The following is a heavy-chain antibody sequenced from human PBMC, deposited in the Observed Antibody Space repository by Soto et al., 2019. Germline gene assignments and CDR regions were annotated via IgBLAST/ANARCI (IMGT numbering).Heavy chain of an antibody. D-gene: IGHD5-18*01. J-gene: IGHJ3*01. V-gene: IGHV3-23*01. Sequence: EVRLLESGGGLVQPGGSLRLSCAASGFGFDKYSMSWLRQAPGKGLEWVSGISGTAYSKHYADSVKGQFTISRDNFEKTLYLQMNSLRVEDTAVYYCAKSWGDTWQQSAFDFWGQGTMVTVSS. CDR1: GFGFDKYS. CDR3: AKSWGDTWQQSAFDF. CDR2: ISGTAYSK.